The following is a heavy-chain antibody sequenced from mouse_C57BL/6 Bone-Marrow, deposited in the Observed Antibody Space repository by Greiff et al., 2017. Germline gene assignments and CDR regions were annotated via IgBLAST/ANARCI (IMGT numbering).Heavy chain of an antibody. CDR3: AVLRYSAWFAY. V-gene: IGHV4-1*01. D-gene: IGHD1-1*01. J-gene: IGHJ3*01. CDR1: GVDFSRYW. Sequence: EAGGVDFSRYWMSWVRRAPGKGLEWIGEINPDSSTINYAPSLKDKFIISRDNAKNTLYLQMSKVRSEDTALYYCAVLRYSAWFAYWGQGTLVTVSA. CDR2: INPDSSTI.